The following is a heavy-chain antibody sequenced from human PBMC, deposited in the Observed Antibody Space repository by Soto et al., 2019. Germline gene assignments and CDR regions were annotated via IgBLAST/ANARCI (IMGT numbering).Heavy chain of an antibody. Sequence: QVQLVKSGGGVVQPGRSLRLSCAVSGFTFSSYGMHWVRQTPGKGLEWVAVISYDGSNKYYADSVKGRFTVSRDNSKNTLYLQMTSLTTEDTAVYYCAKAGTVPAASMDVWGQWTTVTVSS. D-gene: IGHD2-2*01. CDR3: AKAGTVPAASMDV. J-gene: IGHJ6*02. V-gene: IGHV3-30*18. CDR2: ISYDGSNK. CDR1: GFTFSSYG.